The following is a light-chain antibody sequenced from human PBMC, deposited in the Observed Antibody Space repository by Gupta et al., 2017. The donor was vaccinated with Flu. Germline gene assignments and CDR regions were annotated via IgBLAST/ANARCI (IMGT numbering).Light chain of an antibody. J-gene: IGLJ3*02. CDR2: AVT. V-gene: IGLV2-14*01. CDR3: SSYTRTTTPWV. Sequence: HSALTQPASMSGSPGQSIPISCAGTSSDVGAYDSVSWYQHRPGKAPKLMIYAVTNRPSGISNRFSGAKSGNTASLTSSGLQAEDEADYYCSSYTRTTTPWVFGGGTKLTVL. CDR1: SSDVGAYDS.